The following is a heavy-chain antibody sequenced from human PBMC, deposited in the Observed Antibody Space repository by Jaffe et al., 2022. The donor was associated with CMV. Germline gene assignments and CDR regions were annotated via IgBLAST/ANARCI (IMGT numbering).Heavy chain of an antibody. CDR2: IIPIFGTA. D-gene: IGHD1-26*01. Sequence: QVQLVQSGAEVKKPGSSVKVSCKASGGTFSSYAISWVRQAPGQGLEWMGGIIPIFGTANYAQKFQGRVTITADESTSTAYMELSSLRSEDTAVYYCASLQAEGATTDYYYYGMDVWGQGTTVTVSS. CDR1: GGTFSSYA. J-gene: IGHJ6*02. V-gene: IGHV1-69*01. CDR3: ASLQAEGATTDYYYYGMDV.